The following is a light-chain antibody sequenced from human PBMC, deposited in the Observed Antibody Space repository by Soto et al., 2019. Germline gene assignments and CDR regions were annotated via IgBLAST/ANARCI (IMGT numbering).Light chain of an antibody. CDR1: NSDVGGYNF. Sequence: HSALTQPASVSGSPGQSITISCTGTNSDVGGYNFVSWYQQTPGKAPKLIISEVSNRPSGVSSRFSGSKSGNTASLTISGLQAEDEADYHCSSYTSSTTLYVFGTGTKLTVL. CDR2: EVS. J-gene: IGLJ1*01. V-gene: IGLV2-14*01. CDR3: SSYTSSTTLYV.